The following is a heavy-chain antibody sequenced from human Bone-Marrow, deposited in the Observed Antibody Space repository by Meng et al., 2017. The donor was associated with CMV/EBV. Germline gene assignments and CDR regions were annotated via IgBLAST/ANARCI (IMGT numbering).Heavy chain of an antibody. D-gene: IGHD6-19*01. CDR1: GYTFTGYY. V-gene: IGHV1-2*02. J-gene: IGHJ5*02. CDR2: INPSSAAP. CDR3: ARSRAVAGKAAPNWFDP. Sequence: ASVKVSCKASGYTFTGYYIHWVRQAPGQGLEWMGWINPSSAAPNHARNFQGRVTMTRDTSVTTAYMELSRLRSDDTAVYYCARSRAVAGKAAPNWFDPWGQGTLVTVSS.